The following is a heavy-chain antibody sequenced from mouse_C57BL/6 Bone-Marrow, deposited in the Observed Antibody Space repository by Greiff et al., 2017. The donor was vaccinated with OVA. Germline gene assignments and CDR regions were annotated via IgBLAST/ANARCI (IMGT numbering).Heavy chain of an antibody. V-gene: IGHV1-15*01. J-gene: IGHJ4*01. CDR3: TRSGSNYSFY. D-gene: IGHD1-1*01. CDR1: GSTFTDYE. CDR2: IDPETGGT. Sequence: QLQQSGAELVRPGASVTLSCKASGSTFTDYEMHWVKQTPVHGLEWIGAIDPETGGTSYNQKFKGKAILTADKSSSTAYMELRSLTSEDSAVYYCTRSGSNYSFYWGQGTSVTVSS.